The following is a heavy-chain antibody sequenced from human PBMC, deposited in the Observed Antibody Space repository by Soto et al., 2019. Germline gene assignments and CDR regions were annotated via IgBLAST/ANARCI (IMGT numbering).Heavy chain of an antibody. Sequence: EVQLVESGGGLVQPGGSLKLACLASGFPLSDSAIHWVRKASGKGLEWVGRIRSKTNNYATTYGAPVRGRVTVSRDDSKNTSYLQMNNLESEYSAVYYCTIHAGGQVYHSFYYSFMDVWAKGTTVSV. CDR1: GFPLSDSA. V-gene: IGHV3-73*01. CDR3: TIHAGGQVYHSFYYSFMDV. J-gene: IGHJ6*03. CDR2: IRSKTNNYAT. D-gene: IGHD2-15*01.